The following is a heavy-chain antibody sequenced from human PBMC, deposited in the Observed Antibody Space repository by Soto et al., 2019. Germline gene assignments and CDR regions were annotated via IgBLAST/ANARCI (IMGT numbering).Heavy chain of an antibody. Sequence: GSLRLSCAASGFTFSRYAMHWVRQAPGKGLEYVSAISSNGGSTYYANSVKGRFTISRDNSKNTLYLQMGSLRAEDMAVYYCARGPGYYFDYWGQGTLVTVSS. CDR3: ARGPGYYFDY. CDR1: GFTFSRYA. CDR2: ISSNGGST. J-gene: IGHJ4*02. V-gene: IGHV3-64*01.